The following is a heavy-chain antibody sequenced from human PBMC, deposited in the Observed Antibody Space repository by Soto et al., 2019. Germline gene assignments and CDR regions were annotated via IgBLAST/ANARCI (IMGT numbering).Heavy chain of an antibody. D-gene: IGHD5-12*01. J-gene: IGHJ2*01. CDR1: GSSVSSGSYY. V-gene: IGHV4-61*01. CDR3: ARDSDYLGRHWYFDL. Sequence: QVQLQESGPGLVKPSETLSLTCTVSGSSVSSGSYYWSWIRQPPGKGLEWIGYIYYSGSTNYNPSLKSRVTISVDTSKNQFSLKLSSVTAADTAVYYCARDSDYLGRHWYFDLWGRGTLVTVSS. CDR2: IYYSGST.